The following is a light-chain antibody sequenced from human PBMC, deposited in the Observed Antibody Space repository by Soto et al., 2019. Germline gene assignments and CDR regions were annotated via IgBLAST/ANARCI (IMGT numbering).Light chain of an antibody. CDR1: QSLSSNY. CDR3: QQYGSLPLT. J-gene: IGKJ4*01. CDR2: GAS. V-gene: IGKV3-20*01. Sequence: EIVLTQSPGTLSLSTGERATLSCRASQSLSSNYLAWYQQKPGQSPRLLIYGASSRATGIPDRFSGSGSGTDFTLTISRLEPEDFAVYHCQQYGSLPLTFGGGTKVDIK.